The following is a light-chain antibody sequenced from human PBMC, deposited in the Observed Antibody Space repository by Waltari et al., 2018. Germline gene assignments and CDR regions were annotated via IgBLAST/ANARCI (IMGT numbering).Light chain of an antibody. CDR2: GAS. CDR3: QQYNNWPRT. Sequence: EIVMTQSPATLSVSPGERATLSCRAGQSVSSNLAWSQQKPGQAPRLLINGASTRATGISARFSGSGSGTEFTLTISSLQSEDFAVYYCQQYNNWPRTFGQGTKVEIK. J-gene: IGKJ1*01. CDR1: QSVSSN. V-gene: IGKV3-15*01.